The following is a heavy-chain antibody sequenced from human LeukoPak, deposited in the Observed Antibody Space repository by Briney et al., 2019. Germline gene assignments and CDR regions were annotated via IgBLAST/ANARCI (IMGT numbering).Heavy chain of an antibody. D-gene: IGHD6-19*01. V-gene: IGHV3-23*01. CDR3: ATPKDGSGWRPIDY. Sequence: GGSLRLSCAASGFTFSSYAMSWVRQAPGKGLEWVSAISGSGGSTYYADSVKGRFTISRDNAKNSLYLQMNRLRAEDTAVYYCATPKDGSGWRPIDYWGQGTLVTVSS. CDR2: ISGSGGST. CDR1: GFTFSSYA. J-gene: IGHJ4*02.